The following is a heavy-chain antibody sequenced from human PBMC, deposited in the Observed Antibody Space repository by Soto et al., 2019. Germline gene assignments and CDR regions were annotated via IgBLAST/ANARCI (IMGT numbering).Heavy chain of an antibody. CDR2: IWYDGSNK. CDR3: ARYADSSGWVYPPDY. V-gene: IGHV3-33*01. J-gene: IGHJ4*02. Sequence: HPGGSLRLSCAASGFTFSSYGMHWVRQAPGKGLEWVAVIWYDGSNKYYADSVKGRFTISRDNSKNTLYLQMNSLRAEDTAVYYCARYADSSGWVYPPDYWGQGTLVTVSS. D-gene: IGHD6-19*01. CDR1: GFTFSSYG.